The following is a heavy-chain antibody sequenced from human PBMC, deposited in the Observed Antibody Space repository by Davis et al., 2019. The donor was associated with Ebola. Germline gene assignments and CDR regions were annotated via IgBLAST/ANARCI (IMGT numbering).Heavy chain of an antibody. Sequence: SETLSLTCTVSGGSISSYYWGWIRQPPGKGLEWIGSIYYSGSTYYNPSLKSRVTISVDTSKNQFSLKLSSVTAADTAVYYCARSITIFGVVSILNWFDPWGQGTLVTVSS. CDR1: GGSISSYY. CDR2: IYYSGST. CDR3: ARSITIFGVVSILNWFDP. J-gene: IGHJ5*02. D-gene: IGHD3-3*01. V-gene: IGHV4-39*01.